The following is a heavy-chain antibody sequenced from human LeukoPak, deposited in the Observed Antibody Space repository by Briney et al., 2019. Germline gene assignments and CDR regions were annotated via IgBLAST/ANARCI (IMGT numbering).Heavy chain of an antibody. V-gene: IGHV1-69*05. Sequence: ASVKVSCKASGGTFSSYAISWVRQAPGQGLEWMGGIIPIFGTANYAQKFQGRVTITTDESTSTAYMELSSQRSEHTAVYYCARSFGSHYYYYYMDVWGKGTTVTVSS. J-gene: IGHJ6*03. CDR3: ARSFGSHYYYYYMDV. CDR1: GGTFSSYA. CDR2: IIPIFGTA. D-gene: IGHD2-15*01.